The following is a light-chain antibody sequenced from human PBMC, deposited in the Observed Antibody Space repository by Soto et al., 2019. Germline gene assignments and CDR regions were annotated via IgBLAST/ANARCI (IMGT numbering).Light chain of an antibody. CDR1: SSNIGNNY. CDR2: DNN. J-gene: IGLJ2*01. CDR3: GTWDSSLSALV. V-gene: IGLV1-51*01. Sequence: QSVLTQPPSVSAAPGQKVTISCSGSSSNIGNNYVSWYQQLPGTAPKLVIYDNNKRPSGIPHRFSGSKAGTSATLGITGLQTGDEADYYCGTWDSSLSALVFGGGTKLTVL.